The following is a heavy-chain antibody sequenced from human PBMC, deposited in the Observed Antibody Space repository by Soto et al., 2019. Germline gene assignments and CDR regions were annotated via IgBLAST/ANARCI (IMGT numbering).Heavy chain of an antibody. CDR3: ATYYYDSSGFQNY. J-gene: IGHJ4*02. Sequence: ASVKVSCKVSGYTLTVLSMHWVRQAPGKGLEWMGGFDPEDGETIYAQKFQGRVTMTEDTSTDTAYMELSSLRSEDTAVYYCATYYYDSSGFQNYWGQGTLVTVSS. CDR2: FDPEDGET. CDR1: GYTLTVLS. D-gene: IGHD3-22*01. V-gene: IGHV1-24*01.